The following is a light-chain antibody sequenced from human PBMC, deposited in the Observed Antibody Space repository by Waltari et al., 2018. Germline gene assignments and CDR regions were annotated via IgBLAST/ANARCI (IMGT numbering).Light chain of an antibody. J-gene: IGLJ3*02. V-gene: IGLV2-11*01. CDR1: NSDVGGYNY. Sequence: QSALTQPRSVSGSPGQSVTISCTGTNSDVGGYNYVSWFQHHPGKAPKLILYDVRPRPSGVPVRFAGSKSANTAALTISGLQTDDEAHYYCCSYGGNFLWVFGGGTKLTVL. CDR2: DVR. CDR3: CSYGGNFLWV.